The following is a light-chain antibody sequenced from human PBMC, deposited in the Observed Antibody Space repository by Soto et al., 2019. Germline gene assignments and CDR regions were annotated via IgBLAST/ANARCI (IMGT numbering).Light chain of an antibody. CDR2: AXS. J-gene: IGKJ4*02. V-gene: IGKV1-39*01. CDR3: QQSYSTTRT. Sequence: IVRAQSRDSLAVSLGERASINRESSQSFVFTPNSKNYLACYQQKPGKAPKLLXYAXSSLQRGGPSRLSGSGSGTDFTLPISSLQPEDFATYYCQQSYSTTRTFGGGTKVEIK. CDR1: QSFVFTPNSKNY.